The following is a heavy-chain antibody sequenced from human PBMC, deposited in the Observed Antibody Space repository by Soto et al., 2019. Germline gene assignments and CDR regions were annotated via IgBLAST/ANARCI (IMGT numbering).Heavy chain of an antibody. CDR3: ARVSAPYYYDSSGYYLFNY. J-gene: IGHJ4*02. CDR2: IIPIFGTA. V-gene: IGHV1-69*01. Sequence: QVRLVQSGAEVKKPGSSVKVSCKTSGGTFSSYAISWVRQAPGQGLEWMGGIIPIFGTANYAQKFQGRVTITADESTSTAYMELSSLRSEDTAVYYCARVSAPYYYDSSGYYLFNYWGQGTLVTVSS. CDR1: GGTFSSYA. D-gene: IGHD3-22*01.